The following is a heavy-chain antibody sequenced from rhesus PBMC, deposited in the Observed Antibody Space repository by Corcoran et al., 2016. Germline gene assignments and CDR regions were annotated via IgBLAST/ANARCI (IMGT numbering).Heavy chain of an antibody. V-gene: IGHV4-65*01. Sequence: QLHLQKSGPGLLKPSETLSLTCAVSVGPISSSNGWSWIRQPPGKGLDWIGYISGSSGSTYYNPSLKSRVTISTDTSKNLFSLKLSSVTAADTAVYYCARGTGYSGSWNFFDYWGQGVLVTVSS. CDR1: VGPISSSNG. CDR2: ISGSSGST. CDR3: ARGTGYSGSWNFFDY. D-gene: IGHD6-25*01. J-gene: IGHJ4*01.